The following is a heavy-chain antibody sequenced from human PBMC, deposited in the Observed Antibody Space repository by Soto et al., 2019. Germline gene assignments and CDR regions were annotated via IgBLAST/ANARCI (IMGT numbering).Heavy chain of an antibody. CDR3: ARAAVKLGATLFDS. J-gene: IGHJ4*02. V-gene: IGHV4-34*01. D-gene: IGHD1-26*01. CDR1: GGSLRGHY. Sequence: SETLSLTCAVSGGSLRGHYWSWIRQSPEKGLEWIGEINHSGFTNYNPTLKSRVTISRDASKNQFSLRLSSMTAADSAVYFCARAAVKLGATLFDSWGQGT. CDR2: INHSGFT.